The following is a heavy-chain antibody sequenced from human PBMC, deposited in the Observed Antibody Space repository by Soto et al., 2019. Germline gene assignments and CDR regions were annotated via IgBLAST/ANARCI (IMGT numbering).Heavy chain of an antibody. J-gene: IGHJ3*01. V-gene: IGHV3-7*03. CDR3: ARDGYCSSSSCYSDAFDV. Sequence: PGGSLRLSCAASGFTFSSYWMTWVRQAPGKGLEWVANIKEDGSEKYYVDSVKGRFTTSRDNAKNSLYLQMNSLRAEDTAVYYCARDGYCSSSSCYSDAFDVWGQGTMVIVSS. D-gene: IGHD2-2*03. CDR2: IKEDGSEK. CDR1: GFTFSSYW.